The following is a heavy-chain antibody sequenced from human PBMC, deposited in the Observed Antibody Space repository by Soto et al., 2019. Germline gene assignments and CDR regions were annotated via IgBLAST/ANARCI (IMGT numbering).Heavy chain of an antibody. J-gene: IGHJ4*02. V-gene: IGHV3-48*03. Sequence: PGGSLRLSCAASGFTFSSYEMNWVRQAPGKGLEWVSYISSSGSTIYYADSVKGRFTISRDNAKNSLYLQMNSLRAEDTAVYYCARGACSSTSCSYFDYWGQGTLVTVSS. CDR1: GFTFSSYE. D-gene: IGHD2-2*01. CDR2: ISSSGSTI. CDR3: ARGACSSTSCSYFDY.